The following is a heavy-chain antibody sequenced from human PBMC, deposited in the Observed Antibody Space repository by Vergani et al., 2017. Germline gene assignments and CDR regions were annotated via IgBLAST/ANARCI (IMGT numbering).Heavy chain of an antibody. CDR3: ARLSYDTTPYLQGGYDC. CDR2: ISATGDENT. CDR1: GLPVSGFAFNTYA. Sequence: RLVQSGGGLAHPGGSLRLSCAASGLPVSGFAFNTYAMIWVRQAPGKGLEWVSGISATGDENTDYADSVKGRFTISRDNSKSTLFLQMNGLTSEDTASYYCARLSYDTTPYLQGGYDCWGQGTLVSVSS. J-gene: IGHJ4*02. D-gene: IGHD3-22*01. V-gene: IGHV3-23*04.